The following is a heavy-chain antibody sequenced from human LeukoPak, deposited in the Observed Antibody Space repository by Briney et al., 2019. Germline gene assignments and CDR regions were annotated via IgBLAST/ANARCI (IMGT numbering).Heavy chain of an antibody. CDR1: GFAFTNAW. CDR3: AKDRSSSTSCSNY. V-gene: IGHV3-23*01. J-gene: IGHJ4*02. D-gene: IGHD2-2*01. CDR2: ISGNGGST. Sequence: GGSLRLSCAASGFAFTNAWMSWVRQAPGKGLEWVSGISGNGGSTSYADSVKGRFTISRDNSKNTLYLQMNSLRAEDTAVYYCAKDRSSSTSCSNYWGQGTLVTVSS.